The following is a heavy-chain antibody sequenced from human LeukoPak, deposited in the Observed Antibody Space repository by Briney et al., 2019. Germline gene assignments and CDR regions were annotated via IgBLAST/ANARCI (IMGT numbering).Heavy chain of an antibody. Sequence: GGSLRLPCAASGFTFSSDEMNWVRQAPGKGLEWVSYISISGSTIYNADSVKGRFTISRDNAKNSLYLQMNSLRAEDTAVYYCAREGIAVPGAIYYWGQGTLVTVSS. CDR2: ISISGSTI. D-gene: IGHD6-19*01. CDR3: AREGIAVPGAIYY. V-gene: IGHV3-48*03. CDR1: GFTFSSDE. J-gene: IGHJ4*02.